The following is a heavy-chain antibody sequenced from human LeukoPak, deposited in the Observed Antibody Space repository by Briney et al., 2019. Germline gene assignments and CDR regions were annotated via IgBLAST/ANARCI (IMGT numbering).Heavy chain of an antibody. Sequence: ASVKVSCKASGYTFTSYYMHWVRQAPGQGLEWMGWVSAYDGDTNYAQKVQGRVTMTTGTSTSTAYMELRSLRSNDTAVYYCARIAQQHLARHFDFWGQGTLVTVSS. CDR3: ARIAQQHLARHFDF. CDR1: GYTFTSYY. J-gene: IGHJ4*02. CDR2: VSAYDGDT. V-gene: IGHV1-18*04. D-gene: IGHD6-13*01.